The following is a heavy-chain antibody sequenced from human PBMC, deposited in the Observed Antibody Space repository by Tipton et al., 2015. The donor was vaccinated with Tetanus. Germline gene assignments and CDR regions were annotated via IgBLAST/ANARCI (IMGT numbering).Heavy chain of an antibody. CDR2: ISSSSSYI. J-gene: IGHJ4*02. Sequence: GSLRLSCAASGFTFSSYSMNWVRQAPGKGLEWVSSISSSSSYIYYADSVKGRFTISRDNAKNSLYLQMNSLRAEDTAVYYCARPVIVSVGTDYWGQGPLVTVSS. V-gene: IGHV3-21*01. CDR1: GFTFSSYS. CDR3: ARPVIVSVGTDY. D-gene: IGHD4-23*01.